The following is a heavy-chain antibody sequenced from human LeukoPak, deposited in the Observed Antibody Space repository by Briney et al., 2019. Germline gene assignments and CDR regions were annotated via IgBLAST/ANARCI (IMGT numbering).Heavy chain of an antibody. CDR3: ARAACTWSCFDY. Sequence: ASVKVTCKASGYTFTSYAIQWVRQAPGQRLEWMGWILTGNGNTKYSQKFQDRVTITRDTSASTVYMELSSLRSEDTAVYYCARAACTWSCFDYWGQGILVTVSS. CDR1: GYTFTSYA. CDR2: ILTGNGNT. J-gene: IGHJ4*02. D-gene: IGHD2-2*01. V-gene: IGHV1-3*04.